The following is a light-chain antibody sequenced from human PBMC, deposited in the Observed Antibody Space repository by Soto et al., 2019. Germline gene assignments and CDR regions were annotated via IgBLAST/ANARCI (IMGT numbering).Light chain of an antibody. V-gene: IGLV2-14*03. CDR3: TSFTISNTFV. CDR1: SNDVGHFNY. J-gene: IGLJ1*01. CDR2: DVS. Sequence: QSALAQPASVSGSPGQSITISCTGTSNDVGHFNYVSWFQQHPGKAPKLLIFDVSNWPSGVSDRFSGSKSGNTASLTISGLQPEDEADYYCTSFTISNTFVFGSGTKLTVL.